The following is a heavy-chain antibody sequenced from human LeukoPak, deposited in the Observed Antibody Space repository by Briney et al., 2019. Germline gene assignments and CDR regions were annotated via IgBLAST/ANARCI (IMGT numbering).Heavy chain of an antibody. D-gene: IGHD2-15*01. V-gene: IGHV1-2*02. J-gene: IGHJ4*02. CDR2: INPNSGGT. CDR3: ARDHEVLGYCSGGSCYSYFDY. CDR1: GYTFTGYY. Sequence: ASVKVSCKASGYTFTGYYMHWVRQAPGQGLEWMGWINPNSGGTNYAQKFQGRVTMTRDTSISTAYMELSRLRSDDTAVYYCARDHEVLGYCSGGSCYSYFDYWGQGTLVTVSS.